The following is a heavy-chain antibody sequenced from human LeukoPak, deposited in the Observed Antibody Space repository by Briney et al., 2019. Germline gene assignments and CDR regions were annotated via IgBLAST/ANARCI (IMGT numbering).Heavy chain of an antibody. CDR2: INPNSGGT. CDR1: GYTFTGYY. J-gene: IGHJ4*02. V-gene: IGHV1-2*02. Sequence: ASVKVSCKASGYTFTGYYMHWVRQAPGQGLEWMGWINPNSGGTNYAQKFQGRVTMARDTSISTAYMELSGLRSDDTAVYYCAREHVDTAMATMYYFDYWGQGTLVTVSS. CDR3: AREHVDTAMATMYYFDY. D-gene: IGHD5-18*01.